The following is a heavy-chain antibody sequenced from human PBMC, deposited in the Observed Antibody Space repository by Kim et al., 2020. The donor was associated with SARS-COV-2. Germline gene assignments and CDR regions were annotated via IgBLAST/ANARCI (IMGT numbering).Heavy chain of an antibody. CDR2: ISAYNGNT. J-gene: IGHJ4*02. Sequence: ASVKVSCKASGYTFTSYGISWVRQAPGQGLEWMGWISAYNGNTNYAQKLQGRVTMTTDTSTSTAYMELRSLRSDDTAVYYCARVGYVEYYDSSGYYLDYWGQGTLVTVSS. CDR3: ARVGYVEYYDSSGYYLDY. CDR1: GYTFTSYG. V-gene: IGHV1-18*04. D-gene: IGHD3-22*01.